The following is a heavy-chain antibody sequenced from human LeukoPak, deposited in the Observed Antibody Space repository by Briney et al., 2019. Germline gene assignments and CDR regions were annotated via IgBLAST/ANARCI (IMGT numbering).Heavy chain of an antibody. CDR3: AKSTYYGSGSPLDY. D-gene: IGHD3-10*01. CDR2: ITTSSTYT. Sequence: GGSLRLSCAASGFSFSSYNMNWVRQAPGKGLEWVSSITTSSTYTFYADSVKGRFTISRDNAKNSLYLQMNSLRAEDTAVYYCAKSTYYGSGSPLDYWGQGTLVTVSS. V-gene: IGHV3-21*04. J-gene: IGHJ4*02. CDR1: GFSFSSYN.